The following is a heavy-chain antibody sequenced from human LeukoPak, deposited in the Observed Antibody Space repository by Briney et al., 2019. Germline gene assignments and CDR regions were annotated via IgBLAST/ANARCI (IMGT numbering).Heavy chain of an antibody. CDR2: IRYDGNNK. CDR3: AKVSGRFIVVVPTAGDVSGYYYYMDV. J-gene: IGHJ6*03. CDR1: GFTFSTYG. V-gene: IGHV3-30*02. D-gene: IGHD2-2*01. Sequence: PGGSLRLSCVASGFTFSTYGMHWVRQVPGKGLEWVTFIRYDGNNKYYADSVKGRFTISRDNSKNTLYLQMNSLRAEDTAVYYCAKVSGRFIVVVPTAGDVSGYYYYMDVWGKGTTATVSS.